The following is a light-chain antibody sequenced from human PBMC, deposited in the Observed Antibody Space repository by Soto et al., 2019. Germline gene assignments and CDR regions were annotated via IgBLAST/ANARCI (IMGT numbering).Light chain of an antibody. CDR2: EVS. V-gene: IGLV2-14*01. J-gene: IGLJ1*01. Sequence: QSVLTQPASVSGSPGQSITISCSGTSSDVGSYDHVAWYQQFPGKTPKLMIYEVSNRPSGVSCRFSGSKSGNTASLTISGLQAEDEADYYCISYTGSSTSYVFGSGTKVTVL. CDR3: ISYTGSSTSYV. CDR1: SSDVGSYDH.